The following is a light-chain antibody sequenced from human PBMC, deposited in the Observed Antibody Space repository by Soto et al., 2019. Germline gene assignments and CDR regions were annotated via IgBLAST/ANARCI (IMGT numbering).Light chain of an antibody. J-gene: IGKJ1*01. V-gene: IGKV3-15*01. CDR1: QSVSSN. Sequence: EFVLTQSPATLSVSPGERATLSCRASQSVSSNLAWYQQKPGQAPRLLIYGASTRATGIPARFSGSGSGTEFTLTISSLQSEDFAVYYCQQYNTWPPWTFG. CDR2: GAS. CDR3: QQYNTWPPWT.